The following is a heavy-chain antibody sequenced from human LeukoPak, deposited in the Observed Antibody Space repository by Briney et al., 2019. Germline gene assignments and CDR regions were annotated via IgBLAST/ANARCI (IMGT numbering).Heavy chain of an antibody. CDR3: ARHHTYYYDSSGYSHTPHFDY. CDR1: GGSISSYY. D-gene: IGHD3-22*01. Sequence: PSETLSLTCTVSGGSISSYYWSWIRQPPGKGLEWIGYIYTSGSTNYNPSLKSRVTISVDTSKNQFSLKLSSVTAADTAVYYCARHHTYYYDSSGYSHTPHFDYWGQGTLVTVSS. V-gene: IGHV4-4*09. CDR2: IYTSGST. J-gene: IGHJ4*02.